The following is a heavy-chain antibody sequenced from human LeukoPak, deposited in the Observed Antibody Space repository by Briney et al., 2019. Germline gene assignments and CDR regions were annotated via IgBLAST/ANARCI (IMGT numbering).Heavy chain of an antibody. CDR2: ISYGGSNK. Sequence: GASLRLSSAASGFTISSYAMHWVRQAPGRGLGGVAVISYGGSNKYSEYSVKGRFTISRDNSNNTLYLQMNSRRAEDTAVYYCARGPDYDFWIGYSPPRAFDIWGQGTMVTVSS. V-gene: IGHV3-30*04. CDR3: ARGPDYDFWIGYSPPRAFDI. D-gene: IGHD3-3*01. J-gene: IGHJ3*02. CDR1: GFTISSYA.